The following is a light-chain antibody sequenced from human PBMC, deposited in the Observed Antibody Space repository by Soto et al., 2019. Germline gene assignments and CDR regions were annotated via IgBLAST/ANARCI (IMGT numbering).Light chain of an antibody. CDR1: QSIANY. CDR3: QQSYSVPQT. CDR2: AAF. J-gene: IGKJ1*01. Sequence: DIQMTQSPSSLSASVGDRFTITCRTSQSIANYLNWYQQKPGKAPKLLIYAAFSLQSGVPSRFSGSGSGTEFALTISSLQSEDFATYYCQQSYSVPQTFGQGTKVDIK. V-gene: IGKV1-39*01.